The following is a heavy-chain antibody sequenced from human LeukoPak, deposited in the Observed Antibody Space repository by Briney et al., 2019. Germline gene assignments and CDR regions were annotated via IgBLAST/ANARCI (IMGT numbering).Heavy chain of an antibody. Sequence: SETLSLTCTVSGGSISSYYWSWIRQPPGKGLEWIGYIYYSGSTNYNPSLKSRVTISVDTSKNQFSLKLSSVTAADTAVYYCAREDGYYDSSGYTGGAFDIWGQGTMVTVSS. J-gene: IGHJ3*02. V-gene: IGHV4-59*01. CDR1: GGSISSYY. CDR3: AREDGYYDSSGYTGGAFDI. CDR2: IYYSGST. D-gene: IGHD3-22*01.